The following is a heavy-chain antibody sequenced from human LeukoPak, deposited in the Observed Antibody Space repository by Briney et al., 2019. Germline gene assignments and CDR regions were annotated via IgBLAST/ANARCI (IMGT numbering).Heavy chain of an antibody. CDR3: ARVEEYYYDSSPPGY. V-gene: IGHV1-46*01. D-gene: IGHD3-22*01. CDR2: INPSGGST. CDR1: GYTFTSYY. Sequence: GASVKVSCKXSGYTFTSYYMHWVRQAPGQGLEWMGIINPSGGSTSYAQKFQGRVTMTRDTSTSTVYMELSSLRSEDTAVYYCARVEEYYYDSSPPGYWGQGTLVTVSS. J-gene: IGHJ4*02.